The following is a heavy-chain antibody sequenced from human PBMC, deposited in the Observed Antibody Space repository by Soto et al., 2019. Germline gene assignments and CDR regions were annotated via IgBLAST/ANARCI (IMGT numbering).Heavy chain of an antibody. D-gene: IGHD3-22*01. V-gene: IGHV1-69*13. Sequence: ASVKVSCKASGGTFSSNTITWVRQAPGQGLEWMGGITPMFGTPNYAQKFRGRATITADESTSTAYMELSSLRSEDTAMYFCARDGTLYDSRAYYYLYWGQGTLVTVSS. CDR2: ITPMFGTP. CDR1: GGTFSSNT. CDR3: ARDGTLYDSRAYYYLY. J-gene: IGHJ4*02.